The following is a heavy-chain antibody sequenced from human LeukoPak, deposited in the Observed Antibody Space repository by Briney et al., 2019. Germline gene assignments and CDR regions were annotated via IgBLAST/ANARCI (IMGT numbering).Heavy chain of an antibody. CDR1: GVSISSSYSY. CDR3: ARRLQLWSSARYYYYYYMDV. D-gene: IGHD5-18*01. V-gene: IGHV4-39*01. Sequence: SETLSLTCTVSGVSISSSYSYWGWIRQPPGMGLEWIGSIYYTGNTYYNASLKSQVSISIDTSKNQFSLKLTSVTAADTAVYYCARRLQLWSSARYYYYYYMDVWGKGTTVTISS. J-gene: IGHJ6*03. CDR2: IYYTGNT.